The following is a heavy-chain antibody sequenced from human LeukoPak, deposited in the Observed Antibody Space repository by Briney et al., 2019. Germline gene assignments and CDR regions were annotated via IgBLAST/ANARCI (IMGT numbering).Heavy chain of an antibody. CDR2: IYHSGST. V-gene: IGHV4-38-2*02. CDR1: GYSISSGYY. J-gene: IGHJ2*01. CDR3: ARALNRIDYRYFDL. D-gene: IGHD2-15*01. Sequence: SETLSLTCTVSGYSISSGYYWGWIRQPPGKGLEWIGSIYHSGSTYYNPSLKSRVTVSVDTSKNQFSLKLSSVTAADTAVYYCARALNRIDYRYFDLWGRGTLVTVSS.